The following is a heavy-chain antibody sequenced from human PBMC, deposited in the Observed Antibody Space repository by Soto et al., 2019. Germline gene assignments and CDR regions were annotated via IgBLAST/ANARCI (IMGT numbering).Heavy chain of an antibody. CDR2: ISSSGNSI. CDR3: ARGGGGSCPDF. D-gene: IGHD3-16*01. V-gene: IGHV3-11*01. J-gene: IGHJ4*02. Sequence: QVQLVESGGGLVKPGGSLRLSCAVSGFIFRDYYMSWIRQAPGKGLECVSYISSSGNSIYYADSVKGRFTISRDNAKNSLDLQKKILRGEDTGIYFRARGGGGSCPDFWGQGTLVTVSS. CDR1: GFIFRDYY.